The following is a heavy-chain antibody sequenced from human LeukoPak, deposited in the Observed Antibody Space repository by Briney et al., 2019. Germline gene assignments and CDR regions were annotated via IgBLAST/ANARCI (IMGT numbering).Heavy chain of an antibody. J-gene: IGHJ5*02. CDR3: AKDRRVYCSSTSCSNWFDP. CDR1: GFTLSGSA. CDR2: IRSKANSYAT. V-gene: IGHV3-73*01. Sequence: GGSLRLSCAASGFTLSGSAMHWVRQASGKGLEWVGRIRSKANSYATAYAASVKGRFTISRDDSKNTAYLQMNSLKTEDTAVYYCAKDRRVYCSSTSCSNWFDPWGQGTLVTVSS. D-gene: IGHD2-2*01.